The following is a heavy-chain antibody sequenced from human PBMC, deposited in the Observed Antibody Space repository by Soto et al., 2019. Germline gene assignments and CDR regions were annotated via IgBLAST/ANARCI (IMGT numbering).Heavy chain of an antibody. CDR2: ISYDGSNK. CDR1: GFTFSSYG. D-gene: IGHD7-27*01. J-gene: IGHJ6*02. Sequence: PGGSLRLSCAASGFTFSSYGMHRVRQAPGKGLEWVAVISYDGSNKYYADSVKGRFTISRDNSKNTLYLQMNSLRAEDTAVYYCAKARDQRQDWGYYYYYGMDVWGQGTTVTVSS. V-gene: IGHV3-30*18. CDR3: AKARDQRQDWGYYYYYGMDV.